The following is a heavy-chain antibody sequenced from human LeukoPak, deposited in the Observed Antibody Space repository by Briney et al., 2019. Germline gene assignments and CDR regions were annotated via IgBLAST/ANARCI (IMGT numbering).Heavy chain of an antibody. Sequence: SETLSLTCSVSGGSISSYYWNWIRQPAGKGLEWIGRIYTSGSTNYNPSLKSRVTMSVDTSKNQFSLKLSSVTAADTAVYYCASAKKNYYDSSGFVVHDAFDIWGQGTMVTVSS. CDR1: GGSISSYY. CDR3: ASAKKNYYDSSGFVVHDAFDI. CDR2: IYTSGST. D-gene: IGHD3-22*01. J-gene: IGHJ3*02. V-gene: IGHV4-4*07.